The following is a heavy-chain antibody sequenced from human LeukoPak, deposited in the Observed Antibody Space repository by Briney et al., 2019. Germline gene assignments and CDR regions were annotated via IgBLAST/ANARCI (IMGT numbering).Heavy chain of an antibody. V-gene: IGHV1-46*03. CDR2: INPSGGST. D-gene: IGHD5-18*01. J-gene: IGHJ4*02. Sequence: ASVKVSCKASGYTFTGYYMHWVRQAPGQGLEWMGIINPSGGSTSYAQKFQGRVTMTRDTSTSTVYMELSSLRSEDTAVYYCARALRTYGGLKIQLWLTYWGQGTLVTVSS. CDR1: GYTFTGYY. CDR3: ARALRTYGGLKIQLWLTY.